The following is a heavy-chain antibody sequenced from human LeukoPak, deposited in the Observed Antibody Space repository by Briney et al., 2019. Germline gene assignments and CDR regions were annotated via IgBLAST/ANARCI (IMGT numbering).Heavy chain of an antibody. CDR3: ARERGGRYIAAAGTYFDY. CDR2: INHSGST. CDR1: GGSFSGYY. J-gene: IGHJ4*02. D-gene: IGHD6-13*01. Sequence: SETLSLTCAVYGGSFSGYYWSWLRQPPGKGLEWIGEINHSGSTNYNPSLKSRVTISVDTSKNQFSLKLSSVTAADTAVYYCARERGGRYIAAAGTYFDYWGQGTLVTVSS. V-gene: IGHV4-34*01.